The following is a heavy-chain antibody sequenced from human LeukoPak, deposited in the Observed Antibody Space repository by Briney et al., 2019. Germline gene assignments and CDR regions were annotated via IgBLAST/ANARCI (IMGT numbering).Heavy chain of an antibody. J-gene: IGHJ6*03. Sequence: ASVKVSCKASGGAFSDYAVSWVRQAPGQGLEWMGIINPSGGSTSYAQKFQGRVTMTRDTSTSTVYMELSSLRSEDTAVYYCARDVNSRELLWFGDYYYYMDVWGKGTTVTVSS. D-gene: IGHD3-10*01. CDR1: GGAFSDYA. CDR3: ARDVNSRELLWFGDYYYYMDV. V-gene: IGHV1-46*01. CDR2: INPSGGST.